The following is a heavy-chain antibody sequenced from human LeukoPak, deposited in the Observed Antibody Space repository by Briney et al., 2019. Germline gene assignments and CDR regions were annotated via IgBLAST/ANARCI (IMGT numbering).Heavy chain of an antibody. CDR1: GGSISSSSYY. Sequence: SETLSLTCTVSGGSISSSSYYWGWIRQPPGKGLEWIGSIYYRGSTYYNPSLKSRVTISVDTSKNQFSLKLSSVTAADTAVYYCARDRGSSGVNWGQGTLVTASS. J-gene: IGHJ4*02. CDR2: IYYRGST. V-gene: IGHV4-39*07. CDR3: ARDRGSSGVN. D-gene: IGHD6-25*01.